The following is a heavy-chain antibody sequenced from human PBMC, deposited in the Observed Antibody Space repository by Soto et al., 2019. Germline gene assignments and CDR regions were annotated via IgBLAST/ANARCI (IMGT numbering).Heavy chain of an antibody. CDR3: ASSPGGAIVGATGFDY. Sequence: QVQLVQSGAEVKKPGSSVKVSCKASGGTFSSYAISWVRQAPGQGLEWTGGIIPIFGTANYAQKFQRRVTITADESTSTAYMELSRLRSEDTAVYYCASSPGGAIVGATGFDYWGQGTLVTVSS. V-gene: IGHV1-69*01. D-gene: IGHD1-26*01. CDR1: GGTFSSYA. J-gene: IGHJ4*02. CDR2: IIPIFGTA.